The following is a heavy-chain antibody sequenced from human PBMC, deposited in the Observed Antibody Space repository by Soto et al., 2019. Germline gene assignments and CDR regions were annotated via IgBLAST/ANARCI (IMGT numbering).Heavy chain of an antibody. J-gene: IGHJ2*01. Sequence: QVQLVESGGGVVQPGRSLRLSCAASGFTFSSYGMHWVRQAPGKGLEWVAVISYDGSNKYYADSVKRRFTISRDNSKNTLYLQMNSLRAEDTAVYYCAKDPPYRLGFVLWGRGTLVTVSS. D-gene: IGHD3-16*02. CDR1: GFTFSSYG. CDR3: AKDPPYRLGFVL. V-gene: IGHV3-30*18. CDR2: ISYDGSNK.